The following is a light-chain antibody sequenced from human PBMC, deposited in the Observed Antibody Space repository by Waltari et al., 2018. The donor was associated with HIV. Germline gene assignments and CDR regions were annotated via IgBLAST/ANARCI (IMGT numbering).Light chain of an antibody. CDR3: QQYYSTPRT. CDR1: QSITSKNTNY. V-gene: IGKV4-1*01. CDR2: GAS. Sequence: DIVMTQSPDSVAVSLGERVTITCKSSQSITSKNTNYLAWFQQRPGQPPKLLIHGASARDSGVPDRFRGSGSGTYFTLSISSLQAEDVATYFCQQYYSTPRTFGQGTKVEIK. J-gene: IGKJ1*01.